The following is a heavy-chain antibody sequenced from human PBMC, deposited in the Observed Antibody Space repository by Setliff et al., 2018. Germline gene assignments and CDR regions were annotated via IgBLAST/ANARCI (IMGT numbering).Heavy chain of an antibody. D-gene: IGHD1-1*01. J-gene: IGHJ3*02. Sequence: SETLSLTCSVSGGSISSYYWSWIRKPPGKGLEWIGYIYTRGSTNYNPSLQSRVTISVDTAKKQFSLKLNSVTAADTAIYYCARGGGRIRQLGATGVHTFDIWGQGTMVTVSS. CDR1: GGSISSYY. V-gene: IGHV4-4*08. CDR2: IYTRGST. CDR3: ARGGGRIRQLGATGVHTFDI.